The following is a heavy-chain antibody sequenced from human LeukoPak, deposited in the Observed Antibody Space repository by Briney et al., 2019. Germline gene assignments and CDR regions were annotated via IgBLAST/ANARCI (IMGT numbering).Heavy chain of an antibody. D-gene: IGHD2-15*01. Sequence: GESLLISCKGSGYSFTTYWISWVRQMPGKGLEWMGRIDPSNSYTNYSPSFQGHVTISTDKSISTAYLQWSSLKASDTAMYYCARGYCTGGSCLDDYWGQGTLVTVSS. J-gene: IGHJ4*02. V-gene: IGHV5-10-1*01. CDR2: IDPSNSYT. CDR1: GYSFTTYW. CDR3: ARGYCTGGSCLDDY.